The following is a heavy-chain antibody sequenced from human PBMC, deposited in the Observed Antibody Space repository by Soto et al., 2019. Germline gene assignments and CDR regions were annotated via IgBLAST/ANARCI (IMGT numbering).Heavy chain of an antibody. CDR1: GGTFSSYA. CDR3: ASYTPHLWQQLVRWGRGDYYYGMDV. CDR2: IIPIFGTA. Sequence: VKVSCKASGGTFSSYAISWVRQAPGQGLEWMGGIIPIFGTANYAQKFQGRVTITADESTSTAYMELSSLRSEDTAVYYCASYTPHLWQQLVRWGRGDYYYGMDVWGQGTTVTVSS. J-gene: IGHJ6*02. D-gene: IGHD6-13*01. V-gene: IGHV1-69*13.